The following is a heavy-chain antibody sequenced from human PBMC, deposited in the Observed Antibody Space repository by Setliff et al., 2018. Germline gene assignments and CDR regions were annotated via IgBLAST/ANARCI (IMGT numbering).Heavy chain of an antibody. Sequence: GESLKLSCKGSGYTFSTYWIGWVRQMPGKGLEWMGIIYPGDSETRYSPSFEGQVSISADTSISTVYLQWSSLKASDTAMYYCARGMEDTAMLAYWGQGTLVTVSS. CDR3: ARGMEDTAMLAY. V-gene: IGHV5-51*01. J-gene: IGHJ4*02. CDR1: GYTFSTYW. CDR2: IYPGDSET. D-gene: IGHD5-18*01.